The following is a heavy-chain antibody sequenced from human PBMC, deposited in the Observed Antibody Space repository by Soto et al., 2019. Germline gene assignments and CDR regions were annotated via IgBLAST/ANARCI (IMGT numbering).Heavy chain of an antibody. CDR3: ARVGGYPIV. D-gene: IGHD3-10*01. Sequence: LSXTCTVSCGAISSXYGSWILQPAGKVLEWIGRIYITGSTNYNPSLKSRVTMSVDTSKNQFSLNVSSVTAADTAVFYCARVGGYPIVWGQGTTVTV. CDR1: CGAISSXY. CDR2: IYITGST. V-gene: IGHV4-4*07. J-gene: IGHJ6*02.